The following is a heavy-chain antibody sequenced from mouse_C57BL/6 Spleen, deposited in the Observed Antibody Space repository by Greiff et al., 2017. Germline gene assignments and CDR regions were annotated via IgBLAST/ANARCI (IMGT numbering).Heavy chain of an antibody. J-gene: IGHJ1*03. CDR3: ARGGYDSCYFDV. Sequence: VKLVESGPGLVQPSQSLSITCTVSGFSLTSYGVHWVRQSPGKGLEWLGVIWSGGSTDYNAAFISRLGISKDNSKSQVFFKMNSLQADDTAIYYCARGGYDSCYFDVWGTGTTVTVSS. CDR1: GFSLTSYG. CDR2: IWSGGST. V-gene: IGHV2-2*01. D-gene: IGHD2-2*01.